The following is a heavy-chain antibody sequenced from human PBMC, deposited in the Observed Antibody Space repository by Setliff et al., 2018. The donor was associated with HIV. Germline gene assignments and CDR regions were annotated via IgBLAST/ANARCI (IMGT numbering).Heavy chain of an antibody. CDR3: AKQYCGGDCYSDSYYYMDV. J-gene: IGHJ6*03. D-gene: IGHD2-21*01. V-gene: IGHV4-59*08. CDR1: GYSISTAYY. Sequence: SETLSLTCAVSGYSISTAYYWSWIRQPPGKGLEWIGYIYYSGSTNYNPSLKSRVTISVDTSKNQFSLKLSSVTAADTAVYYCAKQYCGGDCYSDSYYYMDVWGKGTTVTVSS. CDR2: IYYSGST.